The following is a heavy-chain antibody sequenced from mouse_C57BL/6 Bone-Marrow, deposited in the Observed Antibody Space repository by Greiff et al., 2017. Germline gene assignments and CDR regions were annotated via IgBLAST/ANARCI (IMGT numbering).Heavy chain of an antibody. V-gene: IGHV5-9-1*02. Sequence: EVKLMESGEGLVKPGGSLQLSCAASGFTFSSYAMSWVRQTPEKRLEWVAYISSGGDYTYYADTVKGRFTISRDNARHTLYLQMSSLKSEDTAMYYYTRDSDYDNAYWGQGTLVTVSA. D-gene: IGHD2-5*01. CDR2: ISSGGDYT. CDR3: TRDSDYDNAY. J-gene: IGHJ3*01. CDR1: GFTFSSYA.